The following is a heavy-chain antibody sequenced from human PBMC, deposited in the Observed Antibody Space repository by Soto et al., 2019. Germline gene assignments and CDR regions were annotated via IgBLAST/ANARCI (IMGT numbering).Heavy chain of an antibody. J-gene: IGHJ6*02. CDR1: GFTFSSYA. CDR2: ISGSGGST. V-gene: IGHV3-23*01. D-gene: IGHD3-22*01. Sequence: GGSLRLSCAASGFTFSSYAMSWVRQAPGKGLEWVSAISGSGGSTYYADSVKGRFTISRDNSKNTLYLQMNSLRAEDTAVYYCAKGVAFRDSSGYYYGIDVWGQGTTVTVSS. CDR3: AKGVAFRDSSGYYYGIDV.